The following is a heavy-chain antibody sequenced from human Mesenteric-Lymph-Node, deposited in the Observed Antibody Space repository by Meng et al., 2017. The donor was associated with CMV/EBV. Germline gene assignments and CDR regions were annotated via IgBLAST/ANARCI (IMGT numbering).Heavy chain of an antibody. CDR1: GFTFSSYS. Sequence: EVQLVESGGGLVKPGGSLGLSCVASGFTFSSYSMNWVRQAPGKGLEWVSSISSSSSYIYYADSVKGRFTISRDNAKNSLYLQMNSLRAEDTAVYYCARVSLAAAGTFWFDPWGQGTLVTVSS. CDR3: ARVSLAAAGTFWFDP. J-gene: IGHJ5*02. V-gene: IGHV3-21*01. CDR2: ISSSSSYI. D-gene: IGHD6-13*01.